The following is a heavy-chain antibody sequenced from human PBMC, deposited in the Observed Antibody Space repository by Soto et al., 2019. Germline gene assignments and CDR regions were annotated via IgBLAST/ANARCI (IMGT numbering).Heavy chain of an antibody. Sequence: AGWSLRLSCAASVFTFSSYSMNWVRQTPGKGLEWVSSISSSSSYIYYADSVKGRFTISRDNAKNSLYLQMNSLRAEDTAVYYCASRLSSYGGNLDYWGQGTLVTVSS. D-gene: IGHD4-17*01. CDR1: VFTFSSYS. CDR2: ISSSSSYI. V-gene: IGHV3-21*01. CDR3: ASRLSSYGGNLDY. J-gene: IGHJ4*02.